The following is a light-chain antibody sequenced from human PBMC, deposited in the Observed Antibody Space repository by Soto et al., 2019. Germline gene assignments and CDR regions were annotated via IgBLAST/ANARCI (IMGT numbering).Light chain of an antibody. J-gene: IGKJ1*01. V-gene: IGKV3D-15*01. Sequence: EIVMTQSPATLSVSSGEGITLSCRASQSVKNHLAWYQHKPGQSPRLLIYDASTRATGVPARFSASGAGTEFTLVISSLQSEDAAGYYCQEYNAWPPGTFGQGTKVEIK. CDR3: QEYNAWPPGT. CDR1: QSVKNH. CDR2: DAS.